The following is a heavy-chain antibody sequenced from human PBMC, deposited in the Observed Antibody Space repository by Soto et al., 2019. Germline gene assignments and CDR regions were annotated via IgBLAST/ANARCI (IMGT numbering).Heavy chain of an antibody. CDR2: IYYSVST. CDR1: GGSISSSSYY. Sequence: SETLSLTCTVSGGSISSSSYYCGWIRQPPGKGLEWIGSIYYSVSTYYNPSLKSRVTISVDTSKNQLSLKLSSVTAADTAVYYCARHLPLVVVPAAATDFDYWGQGTLVTVSS. V-gene: IGHV4-39*01. J-gene: IGHJ4*02. CDR3: ARHLPLVVVPAAATDFDY. D-gene: IGHD2-2*01.